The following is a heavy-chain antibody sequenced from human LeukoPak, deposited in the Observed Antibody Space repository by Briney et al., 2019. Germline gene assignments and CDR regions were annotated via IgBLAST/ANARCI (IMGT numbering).Heavy chain of an antibody. CDR1: GGTFSSYA. V-gene: IGHV1-69*06. J-gene: IGHJ6*03. CDR2: IIPIFGTA. CDR3: ARATNDYTSVWHYYMDV. D-gene: IGHD5-12*01. Sequence: SVKVSCKASGGTFSSYAISWVRQAPGQGLEWMGGIIPIFGTANYAQKFQGRVTITADKSTSTAYMELSSLRSEDTAVYYCARATNDYTSVWHYYMDVWGKGATVTVSS.